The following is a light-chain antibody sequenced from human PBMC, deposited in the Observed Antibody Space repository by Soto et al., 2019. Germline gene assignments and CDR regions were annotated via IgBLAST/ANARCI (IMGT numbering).Light chain of an antibody. CDR2: GAS. CDR3: QQWINWPPLT. Sequence: EILMTQSPATLSVSPGESVTLSCRASQSVSTNLAWYQHKPGQAPRLLIYGASTRATGIPARFSGSGSGTEFTLTISSLQSEDFGVYYCQQWINWPPLTFGGGTKVEIK. CDR1: QSVSTN. V-gene: IGKV3-15*01. J-gene: IGKJ4*01.